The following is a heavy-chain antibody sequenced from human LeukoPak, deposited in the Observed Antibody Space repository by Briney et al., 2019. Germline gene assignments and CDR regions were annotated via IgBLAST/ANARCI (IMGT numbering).Heavy chain of an antibody. Sequence: PSETLSLTCTVSGGSLSSGGYYWGWLRQDPGKGLEWIGYIYYTGSTFCNPSLKSRVTISVDTSKNQFSLKLSSVTAADTAVYYCARGSPEDAFDIWGQGTMVTVSS. CDR2: IYYTGST. CDR1: GGSLSSGGYY. J-gene: IGHJ3*02. CDR3: ARGSPEDAFDI. D-gene: IGHD1-14*01. V-gene: IGHV4-31*03.